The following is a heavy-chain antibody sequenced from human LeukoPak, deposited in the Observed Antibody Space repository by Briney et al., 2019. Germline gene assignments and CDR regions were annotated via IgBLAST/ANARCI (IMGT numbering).Heavy chain of an antibody. J-gene: IGHJ6*02. D-gene: IGHD3-10*01. Sequence: SETLSLTCTVSGGSISSYYWSWIRQPPGKGLEWIGYIYYSGSTNYNPSLKSRVTISVDTSKDQFSLKLSSVTAADTAVYYCARARVMVRGVIRYYYGMDVWGQGTTVTVSS. CDR1: GGSISSYY. CDR2: IYYSGST. V-gene: IGHV4-59*01. CDR3: ARARVMVRGVIRYYYGMDV.